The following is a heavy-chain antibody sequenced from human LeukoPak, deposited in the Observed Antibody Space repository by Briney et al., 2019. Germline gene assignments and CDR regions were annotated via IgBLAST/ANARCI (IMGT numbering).Heavy chain of an antibody. CDR1: GFTFSNAW. J-gene: IGHJ4*02. Sequence: KAGGSLRLSCAASGFTFSNAWMNWVRQAPGKGLEWVGRIKTKTDGGTTDYAAPVKGRFTISRDDSKNTVFLQMNSLKTEDTAFYYCITQYFDYWGQGTLVTVPS. D-gene: IGHD4-11*01. CDR3: ITQYFDY. CDR2: IKTKTDGGTT. V-gene: IGHV3-15*01.